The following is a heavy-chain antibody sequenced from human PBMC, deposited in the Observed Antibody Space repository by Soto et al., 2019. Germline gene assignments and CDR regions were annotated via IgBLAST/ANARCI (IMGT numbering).Heavy chain of an antibody. V-gene: IGHV1-18*01. CDR2: ISAYNGNT. D-gene: IGHD3-22*01. Sequence: ASVKVSCKASGYTFTSYGISWVRQAPGQGLEWMGWISAYNGNTNYAQKLQGRVTMTTDTSTSTAYMELRSLRSDDTAVYYCARVTGPYYDSSGYSIGYYYYGMDVWGQGTTVTVSS. CDR1: GYTFTSYG. CDR3: ARVTGPYYDSSGYSIGYYYYGMDV. J-gene: IGHJ6*02.